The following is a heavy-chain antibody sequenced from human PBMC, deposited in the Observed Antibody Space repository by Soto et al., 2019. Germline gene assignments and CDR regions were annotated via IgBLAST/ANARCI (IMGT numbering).Heavy chain of an antibody. Sequence: GGSLRLSCAASGFTFSSYAMSWVRQAPGKGLEWVSAISGSGGSTYYADSVKGRFTISRDNSKNTLYLQMNSLRAEDTAVYYSAKDPKEYCTNGVCYISDYWGQGTLVTVSS. CDR2: ISGSGGST. D-gene: IGHD2-8*01. V-gene: IGHV3-23*01. CDR1: GFTFSSYA. J-gene: IGHJ4*02. CDR3: AKDPKEYCTNGVCYISDY.